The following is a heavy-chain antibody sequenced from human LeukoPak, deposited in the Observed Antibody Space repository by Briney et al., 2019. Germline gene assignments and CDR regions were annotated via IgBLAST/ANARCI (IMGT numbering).Heavy chain of an antibody. J-gene: IGHJ6*03. CDR2: ISSSSSYI. CDR1: GFTFSSYS. Sequence: GGSLRLSCAASGFTFSSYSMNWVRQAPGKGLEWVSSISSSSSYIYYADSVKGRFTISRDNAKNSLYLQMNSLRAEDTAVYYCARDGTNKGTTSIYYYYMDVWGKGTTVTISS. CDR3: ARDGTNKGTTSIYYYYMDV. D-gene: IGHD1-7*01. V-gene: IGHV3-21*01.